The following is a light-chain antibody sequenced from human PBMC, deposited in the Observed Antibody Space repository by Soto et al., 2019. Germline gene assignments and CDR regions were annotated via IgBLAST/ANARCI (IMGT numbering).Light chain of an antibody. CDR2: EAT. V-gene: IGLV2-23*01. CDR3: CSYAGGSTLV. Sequence: QSALTQPASVSGSPGQSITISCTGTSSDIGTYNLVSWYQHHPGNAPKLMIYEATKRPSGVSSRFSGSKSGNTASLTISGLQTEDEADYYCCSYAGGSTLVFGGGTTLTVL. J-gene: IGLJ3*02. CDR1: SSDIGTYNL.